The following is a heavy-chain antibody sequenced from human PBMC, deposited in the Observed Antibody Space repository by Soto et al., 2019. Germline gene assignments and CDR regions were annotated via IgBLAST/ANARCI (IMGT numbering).Heavy chain of an antibody. Sequence: SETLSLTCAVSGGSISSGGYSWSWIRQPPGKGLEWIGYIYHSGSTYYNPSLKSRVTISVDRSKNQFSLKLSSVTAADTAVYYCARDRLRLAYYYYYGMDVWGQGTTVTVSS. V-gene: IGHV4-30-2*01. CDR1: GGSISSGGYS. J-gene: IGHJ6*02. CDR3: ARDRLRLAYYYYYGMDV. D-gene: IGHD5-12*01. CDR2: IYHSGST.